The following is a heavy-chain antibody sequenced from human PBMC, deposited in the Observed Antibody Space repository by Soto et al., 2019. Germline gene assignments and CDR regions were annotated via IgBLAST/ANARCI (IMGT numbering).Heavy chain of an antibody. CDR1: GYTFTSYD. Sequence: QVQLVQSGAEVKKPGASVKVSCKASGYTFTSYDINWVRQATGQGLEWMGWMNPNSGNTGNAQKFQGRGTMTRNTSISTAYMEVSSLRSEDTAVYYCARGITIFGVVPGWGQGTLVTVSS. D-gene: IGHD3-3*01. CDR3: ARGITIFGVVPG. CDR2: MNPNSGNT. V-gene: IGHV1-8*01. J-gene: IGHJ4*02.